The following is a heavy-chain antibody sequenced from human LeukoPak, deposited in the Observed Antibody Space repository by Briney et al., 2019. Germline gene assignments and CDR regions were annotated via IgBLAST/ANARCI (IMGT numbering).Heavy chain of an antibody. CDR2: IKPRTSGGTT. CDR1: GFSFSDAW. J-gene: IGHJ4*02. CDR3: TTPPD. Sequence: GGSLRLSCTASGFSFSDAWMTWVRQAPGKGLEWVGRIKPRTSGGTTDYAAPVKGRFTISRDESKNTVYLQMNSLETEDTAVYYCTTPPDWGQGTLVTVSS. V-gene: IGHV3-15*01.